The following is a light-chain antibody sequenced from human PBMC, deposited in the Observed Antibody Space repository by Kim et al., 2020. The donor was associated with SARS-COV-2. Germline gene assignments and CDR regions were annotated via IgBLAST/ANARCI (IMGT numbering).Light chain of an antibody. V-gene: IGLV4-69*01. CDR2: LNSDGSH. CDR3: QTWGTGPWV. J-gene: IGLJ3*02. CDR1: SGHSSYA. Sequence: QLVLTQSPSASASLGALVKPTCTLSSGHSSYAIAWHQQQPEKGPRYLMKLNSDGSHSKGDGIPDRFSGSSSGAERYLTISSLQSEDEADYYCQTWGTGPWVFGGGTKLTVL.